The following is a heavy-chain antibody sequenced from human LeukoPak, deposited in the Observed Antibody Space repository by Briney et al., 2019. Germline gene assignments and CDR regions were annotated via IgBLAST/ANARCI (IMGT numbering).Heavy chain of an antibody. CDR1: GGSFSGYY. V-gene: IGHV4-34*01. J-gene: IGHJ5*02. D-gene: IGHD4-17*01. CDR3: ARGCSYGDYGDWFDP. Sequence: SETLSLTCAVYGGSFSGYYWSWIRQPPGKGLEWIGGINHSGSTNYNPSLKSRVTISVDTSKNQFSLKLSSVTAADTAVYYCARGCSYGDYGDWFDPWGQGTLVTVSS. CDR2: INHSGST.